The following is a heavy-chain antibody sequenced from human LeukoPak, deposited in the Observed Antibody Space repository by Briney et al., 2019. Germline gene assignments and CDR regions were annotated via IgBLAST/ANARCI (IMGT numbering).Heavy chain of an antibody. Sequence: ASVKVSCKASGYTFTSYGISWVRQAPGQGLEWMGWISAYNGNTNYAQKLQGRVTMTTDPSTSTAYMVLRGVRAEDTGVYYCAKVALNYDRSGYYLHWGQGTLVTVSS. J-gene: IGHJ4*02. V-gene: IGHV1-18*04. D-gene: IGHD3-22*01. CDR2: ISAYNGNT. CDR3: AKVALNYDRSGYYLH. CDR1: GYTFTSYG.